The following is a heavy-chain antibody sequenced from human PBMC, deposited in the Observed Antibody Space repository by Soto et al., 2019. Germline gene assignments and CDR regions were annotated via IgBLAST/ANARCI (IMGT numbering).Heavy chain of an antibody. J-gene: IGHJ4*02. D-gene: IGHD3-9*01. CDR3: RSLRYFDWLDY. Sequence: EVQLVESGGGLVQPGGSLRLSCAASGFTFSSYWMSWVRQAPGKGLEWVANIKQDGSEKYYVDSVKGRFTISRDNSKNSRYLEMKSMAAEYTAVYYGRSLRYFDWLDYWGQGTLVTVSS. V-gene: IGHV3-7*01. CDR2: IKQDGSEK. CDR1: GFTFSSYW.